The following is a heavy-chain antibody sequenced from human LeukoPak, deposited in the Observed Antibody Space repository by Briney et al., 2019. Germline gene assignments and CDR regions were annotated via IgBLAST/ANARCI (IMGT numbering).Heavy chain of an antibody. J-gene: IGHJ5*02. D-gene: IGHD3-10*01. V-gene: IGHV1-8*01. CDR1: GYTFTSYD. Sequence: ASVKVSCKASGYTFTSYDINWVRQATGQGLEWMGWMNPNSGNTGYAQKFQGRVTTTRNTSISTAYMELSSLRSEDTAVYYCARRYYYGSGSYYSWFDPWGQGTLVTVSS. CDR2: MNPNSGNT. CDR3: ARRYYYGSGSYYSWFDP.